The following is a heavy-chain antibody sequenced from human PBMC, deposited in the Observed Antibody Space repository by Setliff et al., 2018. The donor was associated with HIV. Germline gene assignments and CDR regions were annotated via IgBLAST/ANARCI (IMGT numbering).Heavy chain of an antibody. CDR1: GFTFNNYA. CDR2: ISDSGGGT. CDR3: AKGGTSDYDYINWFDS. V-gene: IGHV3-23*01. Sequence: LRLSCAASGFTFNNYAMNWVRQPPGKGLGWVSVISDSGGGTNYANSVKGRFTIFRDNSKNMLYLQMSGLRAEDTAVYYCAKGGTSDYDYINWFDSWGQGTPVTVSS. J-gene: IGHJ5*01. D-gene: IGHD5-12*01.